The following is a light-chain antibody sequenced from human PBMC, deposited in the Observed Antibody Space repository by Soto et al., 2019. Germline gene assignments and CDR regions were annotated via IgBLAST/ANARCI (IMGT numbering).Light chain of an antibody. Sequence: QLVLTQPPSVSGAQGQRVTNSCTGSSSNIGAGYDVHWYQQLPGRAPKLLIYGNTNRPSGVPDRFSGSKSGTSASLAITGLQAEDEADYYCLSFDSSLSVVFGGGTNLTVL. V-gene: IGLV1-40*01. J-gene: IGLJ2*01. CDR1: SSNIGAGYD. CDR2: GNT. CDR3: LSFDSSLSVV.